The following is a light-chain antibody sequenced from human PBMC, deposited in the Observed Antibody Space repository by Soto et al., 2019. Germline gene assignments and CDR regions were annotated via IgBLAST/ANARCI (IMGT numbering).Light chain of an antibody. CDR3: SSYTTSHTLV. Sequence: QSALTQSPSASGSPGQSVTISCIGTSSDVGGYNYVSWYQHHPGKAPKLIIYEISNRPSGVSSRFSGSKSGNTASLTISGLQAEDESDYYCSSYTTSHTLVFGGGTKVTVL. CDR1: SSDVGGYNY. J-gene: IGLJ2*01. V-gene: IGLV2-14*01. CDR2: EIS.